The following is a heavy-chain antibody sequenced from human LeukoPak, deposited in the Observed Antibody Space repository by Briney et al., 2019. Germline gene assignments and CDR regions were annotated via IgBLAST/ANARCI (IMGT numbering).Heavy chain of an antibody. Sequence: SETLSLTCTVSGGFISIFYGSWIRHPPGKGLEWGGNIYYSGSTNYNPSLKSRVTISVLTSKNRFSLTLSSVTAADTAVYYCATLTGGDDAFDIWGQGTMVTVSS. V-gene: IGHV4-59*01. J-gene: IGHJ3*02. CDR2: IYYSGST. CDR1: GGFISIFY. CDR3: ATLTGGDDAFDI. D-gene: IGHD4-23*01.